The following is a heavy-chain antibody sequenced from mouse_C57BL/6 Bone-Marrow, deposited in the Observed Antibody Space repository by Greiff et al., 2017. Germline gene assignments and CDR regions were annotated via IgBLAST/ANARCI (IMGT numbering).Heavy chain of an antibody. CDR3: AQQLRLRRGYYFDY. CDR2: INPSTGGT. Sequence: VQLKQSGPELVKPGASVKISCKASGYSFTGYYMNWVKQSPEKSLEWIGEINPSTGGTTYNQKFKAKATLTVDKSSSTAYMQLKSLTSEDSAVYYCAQQLRLRRGYYFDYWGQGTTLTVSS. J-gene: IGHJ2*01. CDR1: GYSFTGYY. D-gene: IGHD3-2*02. V-gene: IGHV1-42*01.